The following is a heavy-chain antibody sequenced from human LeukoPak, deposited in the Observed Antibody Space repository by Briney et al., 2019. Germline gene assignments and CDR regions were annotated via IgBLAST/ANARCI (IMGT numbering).Heavy chain of an antibody. J-gene: IGHJ2*01. CDR2: INHSGST. CDR1: GGSFSGYY. D-gene: IGHD6-19*01. V-gene: IGHV4-34*01. CDR3: ARSIAVAVIYWYFDL. Sequence: SETLSLTCAVYGGSFSGYYWSWIRQPPGKGLEWIGEINHSGSTNYNPSLKRRVTISVDTSKNQFSLKLSSVTAADTAVYYCARSIAVAVIYWYFDLWGRGTLVTVSS.